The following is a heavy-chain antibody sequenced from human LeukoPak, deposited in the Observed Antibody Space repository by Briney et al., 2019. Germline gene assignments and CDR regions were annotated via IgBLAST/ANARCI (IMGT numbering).Heavy chain of an antibody. CDR1: GGTFSSYA. D-gene: IGHD1-1*01. V-gene: IGHV1-18*01. Sequence: ASVKVSCKASGGTFSSYAISWVRQAPGQGLEWMGWISPFTGHTYYTPKVQGRITMTTDSSTGTAKMELRSLRSDDTAVYFCARDSPNWNLNIDYYYGMDVWGQGTTVTVSS. J-gene: IGHJ6*02. CDR2: ISPFTGHT. CDR3: ARDSPNWNLNIDYYYGMDV.